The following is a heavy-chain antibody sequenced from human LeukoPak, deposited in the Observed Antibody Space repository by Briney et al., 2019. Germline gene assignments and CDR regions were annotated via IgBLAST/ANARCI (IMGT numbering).Heavy chain of an antibody. J-gene: IGHJ4*02. CDR2: IHGSSSII. CDR3: ARVRAARREAHYFDY. CDR1: GFTFSIYG. V-gene: IGHV3-48*04. Sequence: GGSLRLSCAASGFTFSIYGMNWVRRAPWKGLEWVSYIHGSSSIIHYADSVKGRFTISRDNAKNSLYLQMNSLRAEDTAVYYCARVRAARREAHYFDYWGQGTLVTVSS. D-gene: IGHD6-6*01.